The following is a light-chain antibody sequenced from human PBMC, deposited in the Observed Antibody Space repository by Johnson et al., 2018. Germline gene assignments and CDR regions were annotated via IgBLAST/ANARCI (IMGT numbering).Light chain of an antibody. CDR3: GTWDGSLRAGNV. CDR1: SSNIGNNY. Sequence: QSVLTQPPSVSAAPGQKVTISCSGSSSNIGNNYVSWYQQLPGTAPKLLIYENNKRPSGIPDRFSGSKSGPSATLGLPGLLTGDGADYYCGTWDGSLRAGNVFGTGTKVTVL. V-gene: IGLV1-51*02. J-gene: IGLJ1*01. CDR2: ENN.